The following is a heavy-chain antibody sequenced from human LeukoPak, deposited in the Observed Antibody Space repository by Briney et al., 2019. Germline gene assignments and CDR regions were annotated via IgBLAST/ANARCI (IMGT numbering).Heavy chain of an antibody. Sequence: GASVKVSCKASGYIFTGYYMHWVRQAPGQGLEWMGWISAYNGNTNYAQKLQGRVTMTTDTSTSTAYMELRSLRSDDTAVYYCARVTLVRGVIYYFDYWGQGTLVTVSS. CDR1: GYIFTGYY. CDR2: ISAYNGNT. CDR3: ARVTLVRGVIYYFDY. D-gene: IGHD3-10*01. J-gene: IGHJ4*02. V-gene: IGHV1-18*04.